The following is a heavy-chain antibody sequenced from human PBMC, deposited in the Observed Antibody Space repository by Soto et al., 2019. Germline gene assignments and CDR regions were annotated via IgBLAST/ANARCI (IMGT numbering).Heavy chain of an antibody. J-gene: IGHJ4*02. D-gene: IGHD3-10*01. CDR1: GGSFSGYY. V-gene: IGHV4-34*01. CDR2: INHSGST. CDR3: ATYYYGADSSYPAAANQNAYEY. Sequence: QVQLQQWGAGLLKPSETLSLTCAVYGGSFSGYYWSWIRQPPGKGLEWIGEINHSGSTNYNPSLTRRVTISVATTKNRWSLKLSSGSAADTAVYYCATYYYGADSSYPAAANQNAYEYWGQGTPDTDFS.